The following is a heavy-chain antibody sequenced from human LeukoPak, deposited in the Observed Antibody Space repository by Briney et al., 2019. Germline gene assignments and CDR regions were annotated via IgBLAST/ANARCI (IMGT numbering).Heavy chain of an antibody. J-gene: IGHJ6*03. CDR2: ISGSGGST. CDR1: GFTFSGYA. Sequence: PGGSLRLSCAASGFTFSGYAMSWVRQAPGKGLEWVSAISGSGGSTYYADSVKGRSTISRDNSKNTLYLQMNSLRAEDTAVYYCAKVGSGSSHYYYYMDVWGKGTTVTVSS. D-gene: IGHD1-26*01. CDR3: AKVGSGSSHYYYYMDV. V-gene: IGHV3-23*01.